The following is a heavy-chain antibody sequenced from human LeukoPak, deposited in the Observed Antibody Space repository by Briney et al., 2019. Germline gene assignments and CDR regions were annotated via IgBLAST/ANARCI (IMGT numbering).Heavy chain of an antibody. J-gene: IGHJ6*02. D-gene: IGHD6-6*01. V-gene: IGHV3-9*01. Sequence: GGSLRLSCAASGFTFDDYAMHWVRQAPGKGLEWVSGINWNSGSIGYADSVKGRFTISRDNAKNSLYLQMNSLRAEDTALYYCAKDIFSSSGGMDGWGQGATVTVSS. CDR2: INWNSGSI. CDR1: GFTFDDYA. CDR3: AKDIFSSSGGMDG.